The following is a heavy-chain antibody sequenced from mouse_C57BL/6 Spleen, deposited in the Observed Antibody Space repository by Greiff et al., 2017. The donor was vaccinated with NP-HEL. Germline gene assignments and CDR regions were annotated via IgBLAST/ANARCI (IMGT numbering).Heavy chain of an antibody. Sequence: QVQLQQSGAELVKPGASVKISCKASGYAFSSYWMNWVKQRPGKGLEWIGQIYPGDGDTNYNGKFKGKATLTADKSSSTAYMQLSSLTSEDSAVYFCARERTTVDPLAMDYWGQGTSVTVSS. V-gene: IGHV1-80*01. D-gene: IGHD1-1*01. CDR2: IYPGDGDT. CDR3: ARERTTVDPLAMDY. CDR1: GYAFSSYW. J-gene: IGHJ4*01.